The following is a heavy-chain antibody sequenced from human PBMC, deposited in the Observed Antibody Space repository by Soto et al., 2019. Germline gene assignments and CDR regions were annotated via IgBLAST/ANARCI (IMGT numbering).Heavy chain of an antibody. J-gene: IGHJ4*02. CDR1: GCAFTTYG. D-gene: IGHD1-1*01. CDR2: ISAHNGNT. V-gene: IGHV1-18*01. CDR3: ARGRYGDY. Sequence: QVHLVQSGAEVKRPGASVKVSCKGSGCAFTTYGITWVRQAPGQGLEWMGWISAHNGNTNYAQKLQGRVTVTRDTSTSTAYMELRSLRSDDTAVSYCARGRYGDYWGQGAQVTVSS.